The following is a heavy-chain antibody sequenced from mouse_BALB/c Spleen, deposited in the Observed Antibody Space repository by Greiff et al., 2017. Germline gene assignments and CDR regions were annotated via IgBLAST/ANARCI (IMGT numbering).Heavy chain of an antibody. CDR2: ISDGGSYT. J-gene: IGHJ2*01. CDR1: GFTFSDYY. Sequence: EVKLMESGGDLVKPGGSLKLSCAASGFTFSDYYMYWVRQTPEKRLEWVATISDGGSYTYYPDSVKGRFTISRDNAKNNLYLQMSSLKSEDTAMYYCARDSPFDYWGQGTTLTVSS. CDR3: ARDSPFDY. V-gene: IGHV5-4*02.